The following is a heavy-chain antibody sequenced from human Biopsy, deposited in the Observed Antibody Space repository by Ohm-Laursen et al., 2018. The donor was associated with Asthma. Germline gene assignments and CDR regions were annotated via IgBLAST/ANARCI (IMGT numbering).Heavy chain of an antibody. CDR1: GGSFSSNY. Sequence: SDTLSLTCAVYGGSFSSNYWSWIRQPPGKGMEWIGSMYHSGSPYYHPSLKSRATISVDTSKNQLSLKMSSVTAADTAVYFCVRHQYSSSWSTFDYWGQGALVTVSS. D-gene: IGHD3-22*01. CDR2: MYHSGSP. V-gene: IGHV4-39*01. CDR3: VRHQYSSSWSTFDY. J-gene: IGHJ4*02.